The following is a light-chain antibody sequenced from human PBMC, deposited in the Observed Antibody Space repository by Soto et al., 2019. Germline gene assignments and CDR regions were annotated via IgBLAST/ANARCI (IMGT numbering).Light chain of an antibody. CDR3: QQYGHSPRT. CDR1: QNVLSD. V-gene: IGKV3-20*01. Sequence: EILLTQSPATLSVSPGETATLSCRASQNVLSDLAWYQQKPGQAPRLLIYAASRRAIGIPDTFSGSGSGTDFTLTITRLEPEDFALYYCQQYGHSPRTFGQGTKVEIK. J-gene: IGKJ1*01. CDR2: AAS.